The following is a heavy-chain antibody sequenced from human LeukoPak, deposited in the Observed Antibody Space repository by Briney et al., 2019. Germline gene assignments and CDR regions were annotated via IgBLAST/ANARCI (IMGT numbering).Heavy chain of an antibody. V-gene: IGHV4-39*01. Sequence: SVTLSLTCTVSGGSISSSSYYWGWIRQPPGKGLEWIGSIYYSGSTYYNPTLKSQVTISVDTSKNQFSLKLSSVTAADTAVYYCASPTYPRDIVVVPAAIIRCFDLWGRGTLVTVSS. CDR3: ASPTYPRDIVVVPAAIIRCFDL. J-gene: IGHJ2*01. D-gene: IGHD2-2*01. CDR1: GGSISSSSYY. CDR2: IYYSGST.